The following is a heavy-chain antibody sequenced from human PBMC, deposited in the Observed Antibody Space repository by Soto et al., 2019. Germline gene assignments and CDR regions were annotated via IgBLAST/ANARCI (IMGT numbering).Heavy chain of an antibody. J-gene: IGHJ5*02. CDR3: AHRKYLMVRGRVWSDP. Sequence: QITLKESGPTLVKPTQTLTLTCTFSGFSLSTSGVGVGWIRQPPGKALEWLALIYWDDDKRYSPSLKSRLTLTKDPSKYQVVLTMTIMDPVDTFTDYCAHRKYLMVRGRVWSDPWGQGTQVTVSS. CDR1: GFSLSTSGVG. CDR2: IYWDDDK. V-gene: IGHV2-5*02. D-gene: IGHD3-10*01.